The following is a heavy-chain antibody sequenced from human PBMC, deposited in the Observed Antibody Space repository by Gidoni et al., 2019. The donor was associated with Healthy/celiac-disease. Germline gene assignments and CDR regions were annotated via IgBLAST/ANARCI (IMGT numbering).Heavy chain of an antibody. CDR2: ISSSSSYI. J-gene: IGHJ4*02. Sequence: EVQLVESGGGLVKPGGSLRPSCAASGFTFISSSMTWVRQAPGKGLEWVSSISSSSSYIYYADSVKGRFTISRDNAKNSLYLQMNSLRAEDTAVYYCARDGRYCSGGSCFDYFDYWGQGTLVTVSS. CDR1: GFTFISSS. CDR3: ARDGRYCSGGSCFDYFDY. D-gene: IGHD2-15*01. V-gene: IGHV3-21*01.